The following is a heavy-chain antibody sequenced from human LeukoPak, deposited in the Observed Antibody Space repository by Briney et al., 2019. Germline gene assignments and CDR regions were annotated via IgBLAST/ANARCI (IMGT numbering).Heavy chain of an antibody. D-gene: IGHD4-11*01. J-gene: IGHJ4*02. CDR2: ISGSGGST. CDR1: GFTVSSNY. Sequence: GGSLRLSCAASGFTVSSNYMSWVRQAPGKGLEWVSAISGSGGSTYYADSVKGRFTISRDNAKNSLYLQMNSLRAEDTAVYYCAREDSNYGFDYWGQGTLVTVSS. V-gene: IGHV3-23*01. CDR3: AREDSNYGFDY.